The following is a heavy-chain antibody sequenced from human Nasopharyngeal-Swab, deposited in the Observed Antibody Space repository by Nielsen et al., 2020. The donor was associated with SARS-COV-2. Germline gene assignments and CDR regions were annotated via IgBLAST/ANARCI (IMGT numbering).Heavy chain of an antibody. Sequence: SETLSLTCAVYGGSFSGYYWSWIRQPPGKGLEWIGEINHSGSTNYNPSLKSRVTISVDTSKNQSSLRLSSVTAADTALYYCARGPVVAYCGGDCYSEVILPGFDYWGQGTLVTVSS. V-gene: IGHV4-34*01. CDR2: INHSGST. D-gene: IGHD2-21*02. CDR3: ARGPVVAYCGGDCYSEVILPGFDY. J-gene: IGHJ4*02. CDR1: GGSFSGYY.